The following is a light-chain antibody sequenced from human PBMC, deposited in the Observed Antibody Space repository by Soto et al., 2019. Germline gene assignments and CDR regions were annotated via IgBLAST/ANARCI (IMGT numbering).Light chain of an antibody. CDR3: QQYNSYWT. CDR2: KAS. CDR1: QSISSW. V-gene: IGKV1-5*03. Sequence: DIQMTQSPSTLSASVGDRVTITCRASQSISSWFAWYQQKPGKAPKLLIYKASSLESGVPSRFSGSGSGTEVTLTISSLQPDEFATYYCQQYNSYWTFGQGTKVEIK. J-gene: IGKJ1*01.